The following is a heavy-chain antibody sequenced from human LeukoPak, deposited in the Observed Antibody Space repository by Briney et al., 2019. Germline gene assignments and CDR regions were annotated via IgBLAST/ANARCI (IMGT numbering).Heavy chain of an antibody. CDR3: ARLSGSPLSKYYCHMDV. Sequence: SETLSLTCTVSGGSISSGSSYWSWIRQPAGKGLEWLGRIHTSGNPSYSPSLKSRVTISVDTSKNHLSLRLNSVTAADTAVYYCARLSGSPLSKYYCHMDVWGKGTTATVS. CDR1: GGSISSGSSY. J-gene: IGHJ6*03. V-gene: IGHV4-61*02. CDR2: IHTSGNP. D-gene: IGHD5/OR15-5a*01.